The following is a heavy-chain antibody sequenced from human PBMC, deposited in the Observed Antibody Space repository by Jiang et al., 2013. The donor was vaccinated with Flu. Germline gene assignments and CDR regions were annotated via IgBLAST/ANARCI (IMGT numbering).Heavy chain of an antibody. CDR1: GFTFSSYA. CDR3: ARDRDSSGYGARWFDP. J-gene: IGHJ5*02. V-gene: IGHV3-30-3*01. Sequence: VQLVESGGGVVQPGKSLRVSCAASGFTFSSYAMHWVRQAPGKGLEWVAVISYDGSSYYHADSVKGRFTVSRDNSKNTLYLQMNSLRAEDTAIYYCARDRDSSGYGARWFDPWGQGTLVTVSS. D-gene: IGHD3-22*01. CDR2: ISYDGSSY.